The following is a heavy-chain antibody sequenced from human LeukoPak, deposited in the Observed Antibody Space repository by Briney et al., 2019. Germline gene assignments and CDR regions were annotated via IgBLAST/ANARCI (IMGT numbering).Heavy chain of an antibody. Sequence: SETLSLTCTVSGASISNYYWSWIRQSPGKGLEWIGYSSYSGSTSCNPSLKSRVTVSVDTSKNQFSLKLSSVTAADTAVYHCARFGVTSYYSWLDPWGQGTLVTVSS. D-gene: IGHD3-9*01. J-gene: IGHJ5*02. CDR2: SSYSGST. V-gene: IGHV4-59*08. CDR3: ARFGVTSYYSWLDP. CDR1: GASISNYY.